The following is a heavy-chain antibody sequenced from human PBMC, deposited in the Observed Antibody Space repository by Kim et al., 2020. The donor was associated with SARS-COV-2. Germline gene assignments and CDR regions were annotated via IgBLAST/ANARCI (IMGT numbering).Heavy chain of an antibody. Sequence: DSGKGRFTISRDNSKNTLYLQMNSLRAEDTAVYYCANEYYYDSSGPIGDYWGQGTLVTVSS. V-gene: IGHV3-30*02. D-gene: IGHD3-22*01. J-gene: IGHJ4*02. CDR3: ANEYYYDSSGPIGDY.